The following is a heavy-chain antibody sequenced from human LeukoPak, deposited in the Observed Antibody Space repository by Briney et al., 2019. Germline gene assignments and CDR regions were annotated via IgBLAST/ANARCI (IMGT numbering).Heavy chain of an antibody. CDR1: GFTFSSYG. CDR2: IRYDGSNK. J-gene: IGHJ3*02. CDR3: AKTNDYYDSSGYYYDDDASDI. Sequence: PGGSLRLSCAASGFTFSSYGMHWVRQAPGKGLEWVAFIRYDGSNKYYADSVKGRFTIYRDNSKNTLYLQMNSLRAEDTAVYYCAKTNDYYDSSGYYYDDDASDIWGQGTMVTVSS. D-gene: IGHD3-22*01. V-gene: IGHV3-30*02.